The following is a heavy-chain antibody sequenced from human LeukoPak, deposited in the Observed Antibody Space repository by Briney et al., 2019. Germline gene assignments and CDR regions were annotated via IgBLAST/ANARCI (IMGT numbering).Heavy chain of an antibody. CDR2: IYTSGST. Sequence: PSQTLSLTCTVSGGSISSGGYYWSWIRQPAGKGLEWIGRIYTSGSTNYNPSLKSRVTISVDTSKNQFSLKLSSVTAADTAVYYCARDRGILTGYSVVGAFDIWGQGTMVTVSS. V-gene: IGHV4-61*02. CDR3: ARDRGILTGYSVVGAFDI. CDR1: GGSISSGGYY. J-gene: IGHJ3*02. D-gene: IGHD3-9*01.